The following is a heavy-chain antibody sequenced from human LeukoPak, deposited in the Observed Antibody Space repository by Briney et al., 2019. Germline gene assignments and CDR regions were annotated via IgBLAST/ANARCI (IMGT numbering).Heavy chain of an antibody. CDR3: ERSSASPNTFDF. D-gene: IGHD3-16*01. CDR1: EFTFHDHD. J-gene: IGHJ4*02. CDR2: ISGDGGNK. V-gene: IGHV3-43*02. Sequence: PGGSLRLSCAASEFTFHDHDMHWVRQAPGKGLEWVSLISGDGGNKNYADSVKGRFTISRDNSENFLYLQMSSLRSEDTAFYYCERSSASPNTFDFGGRGPLSPVPS.